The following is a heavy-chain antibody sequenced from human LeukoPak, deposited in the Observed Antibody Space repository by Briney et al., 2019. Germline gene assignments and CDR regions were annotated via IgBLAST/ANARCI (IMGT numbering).Heavy chain of an antibody. V-gene: IGHV3-23*01. CDR2: ISGSGGST. J-gene: IGHJ4*02. Sequence: GGSLRLSCAASGFTFSSYAMSWGRQAPGKGLEWVSAISGSGGSTYYADSVKGRFTISRDNSKNTLYLQMNSLRAEDTAVYYCASSQYCSSTSCYRYFDYWGQGTLVTVSS. CDR3: ASSQYCSSTSCYRYFDY. CDR1: GFTFSSYA. D-gene: IGHD2-2*02.